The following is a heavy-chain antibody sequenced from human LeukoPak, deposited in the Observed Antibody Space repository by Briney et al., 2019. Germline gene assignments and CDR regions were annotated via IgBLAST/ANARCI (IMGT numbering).Heavy chain of an antibody. V-gene: IGHV3-21*01. CDR2: ISSSSSYI. Sequence: GGSLRLSCAASGCTFSSYSMNWVRQAPGKGLEWVSSISSSSSYIYYADSVKGRFTISRGNAKNSLYLQMNSLRAEDTAVYYCATGDPYYDFWSGYRNNWFDPWGQGTLVTVSS. CDR3: ATGDPYYDFWSGYRNNWFDP. D-gene: IGHD3-3*01. J-gene: IGHJ5*02. CDR1: GCTFSSYS.